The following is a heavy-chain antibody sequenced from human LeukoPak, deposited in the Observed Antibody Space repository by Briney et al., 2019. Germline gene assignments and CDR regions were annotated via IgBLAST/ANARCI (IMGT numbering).Heavy chain of an antibody. Sequence: GGSLRLSCAASEFTFVRYAMNWVRQAPGKGLEWVSYFSSSSFKIGYAASVKGRFTISRDNSKNSLYLQMDSLRVEDTAVYYCVRDPSYGSSWYYYMDVWGKGTTVTVSS. CDR1: EFTFVRYA. CDR3: VRDPSYGSSWYYYMDV. CDR2: FSSSSFKI. J-gene: IGHJ6*03. V-gene: IGHV3-48*04. D-gene: IGHD6-13*01.